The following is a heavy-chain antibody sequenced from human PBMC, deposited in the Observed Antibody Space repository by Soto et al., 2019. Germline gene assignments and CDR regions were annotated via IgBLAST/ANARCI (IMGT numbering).Heavy chain of an antibody. CDR3: ETKGTYDDFWSGPRGAFDI. J-gene: IGHJ3*02. CDR1: GFTFSSYA. Sequence: EVQLLESGGGLVQPGGSLRLSCAASGFTFSSYAMSWVRQAPGKGLEWVSAISGSGGSTYYADSVKGRFTISRDNSKNALYLQMNSLRAEDTAVYYCETKGTYDDFWSGPRGAFDIWGQGTMVTVSS. D-gene: IGHD3-3*01. CDR2: ISGSGGST. V-gene: IGHV3-23*01.